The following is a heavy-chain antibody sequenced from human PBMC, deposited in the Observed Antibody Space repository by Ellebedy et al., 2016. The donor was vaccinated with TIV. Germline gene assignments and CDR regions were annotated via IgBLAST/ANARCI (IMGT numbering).Heavy chain of an antibody. CDR2: ISSSSSTI. CDR3: ARELRLRYFEYDY. CDR1: GFTSSGYS. Sequence: PGGSLRLSCPAPGFTSSGYSMNCVRQAPGKGLEWVSYISSSSSTIYYAYSVKGRFTISRDNAKNSLYLQMNSLRDEDTAVYYCARELRLRYFEYDYWGQGTLVTVSS. J-gene: IGHJ4*02. V-gene: IGHV3-48*02. D-gene: IGHD3-9*01.